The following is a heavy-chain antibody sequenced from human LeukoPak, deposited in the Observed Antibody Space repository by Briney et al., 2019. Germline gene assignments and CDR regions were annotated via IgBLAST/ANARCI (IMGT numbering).Heavy chain of an antibody. CDR2: ISGSGGST. D-gene: IGHD4-17*01. Sequence: PGGSLRLSCAASGFTFSSYAMSWVRQAPGKGLEWVSAISGSGGSTYYADSVKGRFTISRDDSKDTLYLQMNSLRAEDTAVYYCAKATPGGPYGLFDYWGQGTLVTVSS. CDR1: GFTFSSYA. V-gene: IGHV3-23*01. CDR3: AKATPGGPYGLFDY. J-gene: IGHJ4*02.